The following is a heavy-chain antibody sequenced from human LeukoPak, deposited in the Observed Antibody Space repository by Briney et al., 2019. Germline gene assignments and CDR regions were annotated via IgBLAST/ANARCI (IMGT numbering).Heavy chain of an antibody. J-gene: IGHJ4*02. V-gene: IGHV3-30-3*01. CDR1: GFTFSSYA. Sequence: GGSLRLSCAASGFTFSSYAMHWVRQAPGKGLEWVAVISYDGSNKYYADSVKGRFTISRDNSKNTLYLQMNSLRAEDTAVYYCARVKEYGDFDYWGQGTLVTVSS. CDR3: ARVKEYGDFDY. D-gene: IGHD4-17*01. CDR2: ISYDGSNK.